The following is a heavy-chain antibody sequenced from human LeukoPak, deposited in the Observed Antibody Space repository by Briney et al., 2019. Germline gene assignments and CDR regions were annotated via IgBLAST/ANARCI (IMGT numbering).Heavy chain of an antibody. Sequence: GGSLRLSCAASGFTLTDYNMHWVRQAPGRGLEYVAFIQYDGTVEYYADSVKGRFTMSRDKSKNTLYLHVNSLRAEDTAVYYCAKDLKGTVDYVYDYWGQGTLVTVSS. D-gene: IGHD4-17*01. J-gene: IGHJ4*02. V-gene: IGHV3-30*02. CDR1: GFTLTDYN. CDR2: IQYDGTVE. CDR3: AKDLKGTVDYVYDY.